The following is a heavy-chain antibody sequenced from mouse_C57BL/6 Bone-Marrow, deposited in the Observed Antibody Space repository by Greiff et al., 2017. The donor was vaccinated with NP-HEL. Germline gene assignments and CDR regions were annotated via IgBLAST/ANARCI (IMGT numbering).Heavy chain of an antibody. V-gene: IGHV5-6*01. J-gene: IGHJ2*01. CDR2: ISSGGSYT. Sequence: VQLQQSGGDLVKPGGSLKLSCAASGFTFSSYGMSWVRQTPDKRLEWVATISSGGSYTYYPDSVKGRFTISRDNAKNTLYLQMSSLKSEDTAMYYCARQNYYYGSSWNYWGQGTTLTVSS. D-gene: IGHD1-1*01. CDR3: ARQNYYYGSSWNY. CDR1: GFTFSSYG.